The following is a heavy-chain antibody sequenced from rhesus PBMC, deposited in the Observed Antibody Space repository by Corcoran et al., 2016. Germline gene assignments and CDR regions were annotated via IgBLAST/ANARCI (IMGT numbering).Heavy chain of an antibody. J-gene: IGHJ5-1*01. D-gene: IGHD2-21*01. CDR2: INTGRHA. CDR1: RVILGLYG. Sequence: EMQMVGGGGGLVQPGGSLRLSWGGSRVILGLYGLCWGVAALINTGRHAYYADAVRVRFTVSRDDAKNTFYLQMSGLRPDDSGVYYCVKENWNPVFHYNRFDLWGRGVLVTVS. V-gene: IGHV3S5*01. CDR3: VKENWNPVFHYNRFDL.